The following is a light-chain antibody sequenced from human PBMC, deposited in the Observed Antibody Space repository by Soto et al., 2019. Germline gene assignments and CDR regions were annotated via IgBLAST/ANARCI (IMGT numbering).Light chain of an antibody. CDR2: SAS. CDR1: QSVTSSY. J-gene: IGKJ2*03. V-gene: IGKV3-20*01. CDR3: QQYGSSPLYS. Sequence: EIVLTQSPGTLSLSPGERATLSCRASQSVTSSYLAWYQQKPGQAPRLLIYSASSRAPGIPDRFSGSGSGTEFTLTINRLEPEDFAVYYCQQYGSSPLYSFGQGTKLEIK.